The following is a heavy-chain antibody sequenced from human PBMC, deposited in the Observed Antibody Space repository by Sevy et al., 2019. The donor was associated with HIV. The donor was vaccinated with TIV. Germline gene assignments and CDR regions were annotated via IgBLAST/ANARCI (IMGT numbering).Heavy chain of an antibody. CDR3: ARLSPYIVRSYYFDY. J-gene: IGHJ4*02. CDR2: IHHNGNT. D-gene: IGHD5-12*01. CDR1: GSSISSGYY. V-gene: IGHV4-38-2*01. Sequence: SETLSLTCAVSGSSISSGYYWGWIRQPPGKGLEWIGIIHHNGNTYNNPSLKSRVTMSVDMSKNQSSLRLNSVTAADTSVYYCARLSPYIVRSYYFDYWGQGTLVTVSS.